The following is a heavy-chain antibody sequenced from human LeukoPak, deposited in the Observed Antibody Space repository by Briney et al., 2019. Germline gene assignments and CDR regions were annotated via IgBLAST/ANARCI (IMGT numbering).Heavy chain of an antibody. J-gene: IGHJ4*02. CDR3: ASGSVVGANYVDY. D-gene: IGHD1-26*01. Sequence: SVKVSCKASGGTFSSYAISWVRQAPGQGLEWMGRIIPILGIANYAQKLQGRVTITADKSTSTAYMELSSLRSEDTAVYYCASGSVVGANYVDYWGQGTLVTVSS. V-gene: IGHV1-69*04. CDR1: GGTFSSYA. CDR2: IIPILGIA.